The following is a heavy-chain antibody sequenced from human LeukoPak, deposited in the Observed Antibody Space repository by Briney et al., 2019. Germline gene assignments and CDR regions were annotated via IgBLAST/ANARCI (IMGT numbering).Heavy chain of an antibody. D-gene: IGHD4-11*01. CDR1: GFTFNNYN. V-gene: IGHV3-48*04. Sequence: GGSLRLSCAASGFTFNNYNMNWVRRAPGKGLEWVSYISTSRSPIYYADSVKGRFTISRDNAKNSLYLQMNSLRVEDTAVYYCATAGLTVGNYELFDSWGQGTLVTVSS. J-gene: IGHJ4*02. CDR3: ATAGLTVGNYELFDS. CDR2: ISTSRSPI.